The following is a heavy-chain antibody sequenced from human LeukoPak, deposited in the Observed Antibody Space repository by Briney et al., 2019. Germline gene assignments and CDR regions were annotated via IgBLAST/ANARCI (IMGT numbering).Heavy chain of an antibody. Sequence: GESLKISCKGSGYSFTTYWIGWVRQIPGKGLEWMGIIYPGDSNTRYSPSFQGQVTISADKSLSTVYLQWSSLKASDTAMYYCARTATNWFDPWGQGTLVTVSS. CDR2: IYPGDSNT. CDR1: GYSFTTYW. CDR3: ARTATNWFDP. J-gene: IGHJ5*02. V-gene: IGHV5-51*01.